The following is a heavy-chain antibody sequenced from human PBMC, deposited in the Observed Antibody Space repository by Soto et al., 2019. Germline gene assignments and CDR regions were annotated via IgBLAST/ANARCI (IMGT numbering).Heavy chain of an antibody. Sequence: GGSLRLSCAASGFTFSSYEMNWVRQAPGKGLEWVSYISSSGSTIYYADSVKGRFTISRDNAKNSLYLQMNSLRAEDTAVYYCARDANIVVVPDGFDIWGQGTMVTVSS. D-gene: IGHD2-2*01. CDR1: GFTFSSYE. CDR2: ISSSGSTI. J-gene: IGHJ3*02. V-gene: IGHV3-48*03. CDR3: ARDANIVVVPDGFDI.